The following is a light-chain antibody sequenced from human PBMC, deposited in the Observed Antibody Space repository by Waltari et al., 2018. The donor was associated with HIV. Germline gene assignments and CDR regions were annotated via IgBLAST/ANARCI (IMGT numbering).Light chain of an antibody. CDR3: NTGDNRGNV. CDR2: GTN. CDR1: SLRSCY. J-gene: IGLJ1*01. V-gene: IGLV3-19*01. Sequence: SSELTQDPAVSVALRPTVRITCQGDSLRSCYASRYQQKPGQAPVVVIYGTNNRPSGIPDRFSGSSSGNTASLTITGAQAEDEADNYCNTGDNRGNVFGTGTKVTVL.